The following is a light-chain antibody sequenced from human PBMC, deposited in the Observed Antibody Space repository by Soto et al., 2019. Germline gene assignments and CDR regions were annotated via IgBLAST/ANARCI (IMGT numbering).Light chain of an antibody. J-gene: IGKJ4*01. Sequence: EIVMTQSPATLSVSLGERATLSCRASQSVSSNLAWYQQKPGQTPQLLIYVSSTRATGIPARFSGSGSRTEFALHISSLQSEDFAVYYCQRYNVWPLTVGGGPKVEFK. CDR2: VSS. CDR3: QRYNVWPLT. V-gene: IGKV3-15*01. CDR1: QSVSSN.